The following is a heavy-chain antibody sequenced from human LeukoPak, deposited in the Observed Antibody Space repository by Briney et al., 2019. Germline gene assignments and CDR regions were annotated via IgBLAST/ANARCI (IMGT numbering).Heavy chain of an antibody. Sequence: GESLKISCAASGFTFSSYWMSWVRQAPGKGLEWVANIKQDGSEKYYVDSVKGRFTISRDNAKNSLYLQMNSLRAEDTAVYYCARRDGYNWYYFDYWGQGTLVTVSS. V-gene: IGHV3-7*01. D-gene: IGHD5-24*01. CDR1: GFTFSSYW. J-gene: IGHJ4*02. CDR2: IKQDGSEK. CDR3: ARRDGYNWYYFDY.